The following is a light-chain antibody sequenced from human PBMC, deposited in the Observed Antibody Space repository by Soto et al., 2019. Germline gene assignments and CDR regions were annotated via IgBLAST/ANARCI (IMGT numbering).Light chain of an antibody. Sequence: QSALTQLASGSGSPGQSITISCTGTSSEVGAYNCVAWYQQHSGKAPKLMIYEVSNRPSGISNRFSGSKSGNTASLNISGLQAEDEADYYCLSYTTSSSHGFGTGTKVTLL. J-gene: IGLJ1*01. CDR1: SSEVGAYNC. CDR2: EVS. V-gene: IGLV2-14*01. CDR3: LSYTTSSSHG.